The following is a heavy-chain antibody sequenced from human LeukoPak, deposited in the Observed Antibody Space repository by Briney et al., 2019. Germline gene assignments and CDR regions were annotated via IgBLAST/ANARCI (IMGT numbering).Heavy chain of an antibody. V-gene: IGHV3-49*04. D-gene: IGHD3-9*01. CDR2: IRSKAYGGTT. CDR1: GFTFGDYA. CDR3: TRVYYDILTGWDYYFDY. J-gene: IGHJ4*02. Sequence: GGSLRLSCTASGFTFGDYAMSWVRQAPGKGLEWVGFIRSKAYGGTTEYAASVKGRSTISRDDSKSIAYLQMNSLKTEDTAVYYCTRVYYDILTGWDYYFDYWGQGTLVTVSS.